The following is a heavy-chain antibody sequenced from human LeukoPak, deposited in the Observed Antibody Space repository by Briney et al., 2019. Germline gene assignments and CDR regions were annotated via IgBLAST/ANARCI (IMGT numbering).Heavy chain of an antibody. CDR2: INPNSGGT. J-gene: IGHJ4*02. V-gene: IGHV1-2*02. Sequence: ASVKVSCKASGYTFTGYYMHWVRQAPGQGLEWMGWINPNSGGTNYAQKFQGRVTMTRDTSISTAYMELSRLRSGDTAVYYCARTIKLRDSSGYWNYWGQGTLVTVSS. D-gene: IGHD3-22*01. CDR1: GYTFTGYY. CDR3: ARTIKLRDSSGYWNY.